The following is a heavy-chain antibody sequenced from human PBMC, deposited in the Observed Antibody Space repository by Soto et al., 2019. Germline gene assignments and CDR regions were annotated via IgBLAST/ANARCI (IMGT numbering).Heavy chain of an antibody. CDR1: GGSISSSSYY. Sequence: QLQLQESGPGLVKPSETLSLTCTVSGGSISSSSYYWGWIRQPPGKGLEWIGSIYYSGSTYYNPSLKSLVTISVDTSKNQFSLKLSPVTAADTAVYYCASGREWLRLANWFDPWGQGTLVTVSS. V-gene: IGHV4-39*01. J-gene: IGHJ5*02. CDR3: ASGREWLRLANWFDP. D-gene: IGHD5-12*01. CDR2: IYYSGST.